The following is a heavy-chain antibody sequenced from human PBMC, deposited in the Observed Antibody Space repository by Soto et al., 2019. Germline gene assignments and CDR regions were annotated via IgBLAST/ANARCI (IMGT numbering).Heavy chain of an antibody. CDR1: GYTFTRNW. CDR3: ATPGGRDFNAFDV. J-gene: IGHJ3*01. V-gene: IGHV5-51*01. CDR2: IFPIDSDT. D-gene: IGHD2-21*02. Sequence: SLKISCKGSGYTFTRNWIGWVRQMPGKGLEWMGIIFPIDSDTRYSPSSQGQVTISADNSISTAYLQGSSPKASDTAIYYCATPGGRDFNAFDVWGQGTMVTVSS.